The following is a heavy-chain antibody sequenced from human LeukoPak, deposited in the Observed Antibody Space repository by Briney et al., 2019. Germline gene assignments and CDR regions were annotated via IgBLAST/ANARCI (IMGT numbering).Heavy chain of an antibody. D-gene: IGHD2-8*01. V-gene: IGHV3-66*01. CDR2: IYTGGSP. Sequence: GGSLRLSCAASTFTVSTNYMTWVRQAPGKGLEWVSMIYTGGSPYYADSVKGRFTISRDNSKNTLNLQMNSLRVEDTAVYYCVPLTDGPVDYWGQGTLVTVSS. J-gene: IGHJ4*02. CDR3: VPLTDGPVDY. CDR1: TFTVSTNY.